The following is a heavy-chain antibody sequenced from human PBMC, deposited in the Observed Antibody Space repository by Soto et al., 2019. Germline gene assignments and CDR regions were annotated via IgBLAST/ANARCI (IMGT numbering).Heavy chain of an antibody. CDR3: ARDSFVKAEAGTCWFDP. Sequence: ASVKVSCKASGYTFTGYYMHWVRQAPGQGLEWMGWINPNSGGTNYAQKFQGWVTMTRDTSISTAYMELSRLRSDDTAVYYCARDSFVKAEAGTCWFDPWGQVYLVTVSP. CDR1: GYTFTGYY. J-gene: IGHJ5*02. CDR2: INPNSGGT. D-gene: IGHD6-13*01. V-gene: IGHV1-2*04.